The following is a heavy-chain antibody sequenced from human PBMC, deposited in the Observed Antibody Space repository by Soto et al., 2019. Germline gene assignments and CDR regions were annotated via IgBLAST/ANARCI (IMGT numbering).Heavy chain of an antibody. Sequence: EVQLLESGGGLVQPGGSLRLSCAASGFTFSSYAMSWVRQAPGKGLEWVSAISGSGGSTYYADSVKGRFTISRDNSKNTLYLQMNSLRAEDTAVYYCAKDSYYDSSGYYYFDYWGQGTLVTVSS. CDR3: AKDSYYDSSGYYYFDY. D-gene: IGHD3-22*01. J-gene: IGHJ4*02. V-gene: IGHV3-23*01. CDR2: ISGSGGST. CDR1: GFTFSSYA.